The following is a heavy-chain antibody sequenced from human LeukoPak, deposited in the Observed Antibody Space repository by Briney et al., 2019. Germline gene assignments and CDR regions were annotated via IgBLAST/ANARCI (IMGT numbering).Heavy chain of an antibody. CDR1: GFTFRIYD. J-gene: IGHJ4*02. V-gene: IGHV3-23*01. CDR2: ISGNGAGT. D-gene: IGHD3-22*01. CDR3: AKDRPNFYESSRHYYRQDGDY. Sequence: GGSLRLSCAASGFTFRIYDMSWVRQAPGRGREWVSSISGNGAGTFYTDSEKGGFTISRDNGKNTLFLHMNSLRGEHTAIYYCAKDRPNFYESSRHYYRQDGDYWGQGTLVTGSS.